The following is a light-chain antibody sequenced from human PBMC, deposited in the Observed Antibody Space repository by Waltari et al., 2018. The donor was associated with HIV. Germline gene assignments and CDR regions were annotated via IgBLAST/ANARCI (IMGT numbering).Light chain of an antibody. CDR3: ISYTTTDFYV. CDR2: EVG. Sequence: QSALTQPASVSGSPGQSITISCTDSSSDMSTYNRVSWYQQHPGQAPKLFIYEVGNRPAGVSNRFSGSKSGNTASLTISGLQAEDEADYYCISYTTTDFYVFGPGTWVTVL. CDR1: SSDMSTYNR. V-gene: IGLV2-14*01. J-gene: IGLJ1*01.